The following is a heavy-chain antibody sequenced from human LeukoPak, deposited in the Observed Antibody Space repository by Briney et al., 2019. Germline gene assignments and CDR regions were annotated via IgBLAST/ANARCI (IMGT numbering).Heavy chain of an antibody. J-gene: IGHJ4*02. CDR2: ISSSGSTI. V-gene: IGHV3-11*04. D-gene: IGHD3-3*01. CDR3: ARRITIFGVVIISYFDY. CDR1: GFTFSDYY. Sequence: GGALRLSCAASGFTFSDYYMSWVRQAPGKGLEWVSYISSSGSTIYYADSVKGRFTISRDNAKNSLYLQMNSLRAEDTAVYYCARRITIFGVVIISYFDYWGQGTLVTVSS.